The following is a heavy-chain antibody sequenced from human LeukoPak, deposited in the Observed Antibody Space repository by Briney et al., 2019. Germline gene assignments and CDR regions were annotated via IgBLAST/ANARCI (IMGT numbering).Heavy chain of an antibody. CDR1: GASISDYY. CDR2: IYYTGST. J-gene: IGHJ6*02. CDR3: ARNNYVTHFYGLDV. D-gene: IGHD4-11*01. V-gene: IGHV4-59*01. Sequence: PSETLSLTCTVSGASISDYYWSWIRQPPGKGLEWFGYIYYTGSTKYNPSLESRVTISVDTSKNQFSLKLSSVTAADTAVYFCARNNYVTHFYGLDVWGQGTTVTVSS.